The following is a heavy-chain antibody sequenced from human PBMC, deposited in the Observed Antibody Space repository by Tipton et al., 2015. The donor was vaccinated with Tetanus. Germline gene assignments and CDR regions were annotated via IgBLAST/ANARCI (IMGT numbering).Heavy chain of an antibody. J-gene: IGHJ4*02. V-gene: IGHV4-61*01. CDR2: IYYSGST. CDR3: ARDMRGEGGGWYTDY. Sequence: GSLRLSCTVSGGSVSSGSYYWSWIRQSPGKGLEWIGYIYYSGSTNYNPSLKSRVTISVDTSKNQFSLKLSSVTAADTAVYYCARDMRGEGGGWYTDYWGQGTLVTVSS. CDR1: GGSVSSGSYY. D-gene: IGHD6-19*01.